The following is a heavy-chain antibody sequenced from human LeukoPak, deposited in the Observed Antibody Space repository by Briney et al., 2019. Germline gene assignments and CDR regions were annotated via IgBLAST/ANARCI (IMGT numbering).Heavy chain of an antibody. CDR1: GFTFSSYA. CDR2: ISGSGGST. D-gene: IGHD6-25*01. CDR3: ASARAASYYYYYGMDV. J-gene: IGHJ6*02. Sequence: GGSLRLSCAASGFTFSSYAMSWVRQAPGKGLEWVSAISGSGGSTNYADSVKGRFTISRDNSKNTLYLQMNSLRAEDTAVYYCASARAASYYYYYGMDVWGQGTTVTVSS. V-gene: IGHV3-23*01.